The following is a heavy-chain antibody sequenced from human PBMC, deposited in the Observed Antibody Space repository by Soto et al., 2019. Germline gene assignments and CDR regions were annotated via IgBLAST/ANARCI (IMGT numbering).Heavy chain of an antibody. CDR2: SHQSGNT. J-gene: IGHJ4*02. CDR3: ATRDTGRVY. CDR1: GVSIDSHDW. V-gene: IGHV4-4*02. Sequence: QVQLQESGPGLVKPSGTLSLTCAVSGVSIDSHDWWTWVRQPPGKGLEWIGESHQSGNTNYNSSLESRVTIPLDKCMNHFSLQLDSVTVADTAVYYCATRDTGRVYWGQGTLVTVSS. D-gene: IGHD5-18*01.